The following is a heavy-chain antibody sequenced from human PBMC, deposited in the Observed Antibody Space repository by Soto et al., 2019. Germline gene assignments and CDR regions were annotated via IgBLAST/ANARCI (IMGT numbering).Heavy chain of an antibody. J-gene: IGHJ4*02. CDR3: ARVFGYCSSTSCSAIDY. CDR2: IYYSGST. CDR1: GFSTSRYY. Sequence: EALSLTFTVSGFSTSRYYRSWIRQPPGKGLEWIGYIYYSGSTNYNPSLKSRVTISVDTSKDQFSLKLSSVTAADTAVYYCARVFGYCSSTSCSAIDYWGQGTLVTVSS. V-gene: IGHV4-59*08. D-gene: IGHD2-2*01.